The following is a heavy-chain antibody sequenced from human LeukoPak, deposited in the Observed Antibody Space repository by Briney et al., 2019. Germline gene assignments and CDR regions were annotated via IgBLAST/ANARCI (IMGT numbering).Heavy chain of an antibody. CDR2: INPNSGGT. J-gene: IGHJ6*03. CDR3: ARDKVAAAGTYYYYYYMDV. V-gene: IGHV1-2*02. D-gene: IGHD6-13*01. CDR1: GYTFTGHY. Sequence: GASVKVSCKASGYTFTGHYMHWVRQAPGQGLEWMGWINPNSGGTNYAQKFQGRVTMTRDTSISTAYMELSRLRSDDTAVYYCARDKVAAAGTYYYYYYMDVWGKGTTVTVSS.